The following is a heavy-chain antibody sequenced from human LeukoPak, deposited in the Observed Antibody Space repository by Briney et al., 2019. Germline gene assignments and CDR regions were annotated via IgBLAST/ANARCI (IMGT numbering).Heavy chain of an antibody. CDR3: ARGLSGLANYGSGSYYPN. J-gene: IGHJ4*02. V-gene: IGHV1-8*01. CDR2: MHPNSGNT. D-gene: IGHD3-10*01. CDR1: GYTFTSYD. Sequence: EASVKVSCKASGYTFTSYDINWVRRATGQGLEWMGWMHPNSGNTGYAQKFQGRVTMTRNTSISTAYMELSSLRSEDTAVYYCARGLSGLANYGSGSYYPNWGQGTLVTVSS.